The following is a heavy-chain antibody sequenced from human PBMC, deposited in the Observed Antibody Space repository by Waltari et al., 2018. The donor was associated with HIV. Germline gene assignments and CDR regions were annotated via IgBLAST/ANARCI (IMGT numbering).Heavy chain of an antibody. Sequence: QVQLQESGPGLVKPSQTLSLTCTVSGGSITSGDYYWTWIRQPAGKGLEWIGRVYTSGSANYNPALRSRVTMSLDTSKNQFSLKLTSVTAADTAVYYCARGLEILTGHYHWFLDVWGRGTLVTVSS. CDR3: ARGLEILTGHYHWFLDV. V-gene: IGHV4-61*02. CDR2: VYTSGSA. J-gene: IGHJ2*01. D-gene: IGHD3-9*01. CDR1: GGSITSGDYY.